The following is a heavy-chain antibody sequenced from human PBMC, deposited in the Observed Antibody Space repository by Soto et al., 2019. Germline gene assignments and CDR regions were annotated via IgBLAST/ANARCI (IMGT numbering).Heavy chain of an antibody. V-gene: IGHV4-59*01. Sequence: SETLSLTYTVSGGSISSYYWSWIRQPPGKGLEWIGYIYYSGSTNYNPSLKSRVTISVDTSKNQFSLKLSSVTAADTAVYYCARHLQYRGYYYYGMDVWGQGTTVTVSS. CDR2: IYYSGST. J-gene: IGHJ6*02. D-gene: IGHD4-4*01. CDR3: ARHLQYRGYYYYGMDV. CDR1: GGSISSYY.